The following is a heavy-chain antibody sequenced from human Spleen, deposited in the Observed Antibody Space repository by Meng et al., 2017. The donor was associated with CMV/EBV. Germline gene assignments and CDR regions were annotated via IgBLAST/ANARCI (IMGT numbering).Heavy chain of an antibody. CDR2: IRAYNGYT. Sequence: ASVKVSCKASGYTFTTYGINWVRQAPGQGLEWMGWIRAYNGYTNYAQKLQGRVTMTTDTSTSTAYLELRSLRSDDTAVYYCARDQGYYDPYFWGQGTRVTVSS. J-gene: IGHJ4*02. V-gene: IGHV1-18*01. CDR1: GYTFTTYG. CDR3: ARDQGYYDPYF. D-gene: IGHD3-3*01.